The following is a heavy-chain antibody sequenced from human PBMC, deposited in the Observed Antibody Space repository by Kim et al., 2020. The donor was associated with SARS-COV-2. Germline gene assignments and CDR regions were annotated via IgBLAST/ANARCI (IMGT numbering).Heavy chain of an antibody. Sequence: GGSLRLSCAASGFTFDDYAMHWVRQAPGKGLEWVSGISWNSGSIGYADSVKGRFTISRDNAKNSLYLQMNSLRAEDTALYYCAKDSGLPTVVTPFDAFDIWGQGTMVTVSS. CDR2: ISWNSGSI. CDR1: GFTFDDYA. CDR3: AKDSGLPTVVTPFDAFDI. V-gene: IGHV3-9*01. J-gene: IGHJ3*02. D-gene: IGHD4-17*01.